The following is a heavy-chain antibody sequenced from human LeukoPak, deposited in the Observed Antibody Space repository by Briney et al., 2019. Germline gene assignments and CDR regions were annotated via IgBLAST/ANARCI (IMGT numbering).Heavy chain of an antibody. J-gene: IGHJ5*02. CDR2: IYPGDSDT. D-gene: IGHD6-6*01. V-gene: IGHV5-51*01. CDR3: ARRSTSSEWFDP. CDR1: GYSFTSYW. Sequence: GESLKISCKGSGYSFTSYWIGWVRQMPGKGLEWMGIIYPGDSDTRYSPSFQGQVTISADKTISTAYLQWSSLKASDTAIYHCARRSTSSEWFDPWGQGTLVTVSS.